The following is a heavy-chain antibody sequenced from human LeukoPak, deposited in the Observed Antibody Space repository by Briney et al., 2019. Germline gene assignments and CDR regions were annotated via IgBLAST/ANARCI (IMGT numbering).Heavy chain of an antibody. V-gene: IGHV1-69*04. D-gene: IGHD4-17*01. CDR3: ATRLLHDYGDYSNFAY. Sequence: ASVKVSCKASGGTFSSYAISWVRQAPGQGLEWMGRIIPILGIANYAQKFQGRVTLTADKSTSTAYMELSSLRSEDTAVYYCATRLLHDYGDYSNFAYWGQGTLVTVSS. CDR2: IIPILGIA. CDR1: GGTFSSYA. J-gene: IGHJ4*02.